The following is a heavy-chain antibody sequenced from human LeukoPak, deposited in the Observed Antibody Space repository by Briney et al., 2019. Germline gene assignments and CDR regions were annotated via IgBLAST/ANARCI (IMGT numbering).Heavy chain of an antibody. CDR3: ARAPPGIATLAGYMDV. J-gene: IGHJ6*03. CDR1: GFTFSSYS. D-gene: IGHD6-6*01. V-gene: IGHV3-21*06. CDR2: ISSSSSYI. Sequence: GGSLRLSCAASGFTFSSYSMNWVRQAPGKGLEWVSFISSSSSYIYYTDSVKGRFTISRDNARNSLFLQMNSLRADDTAVYYCARAPPGIATLAGYMDVWGKGTTVTISS.